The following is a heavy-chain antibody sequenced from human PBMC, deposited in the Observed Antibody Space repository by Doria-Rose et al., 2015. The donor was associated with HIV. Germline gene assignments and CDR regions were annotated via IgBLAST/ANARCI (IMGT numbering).Heavy chain of an antibody. CDR2: IFSDDER. Sequence: QESGPVLVKPTETLTLTCTVSGVSLSSPGMGVSWIRQPPGKALEWLAHIFSDDERSYRTSLKVRLTISRGTSRGQVVLTMTDMDPVDTATYYCARIKSSRWYHKYYFDFWGQGTLVIVSA. CDR3: ARIKSSRWYHKYYFDF. D-gene: IGHD6-13*01. V-gene: IGHV2-26*01. J-gene: IGHJ4*02. CDR1: GVSLSSPGMG.